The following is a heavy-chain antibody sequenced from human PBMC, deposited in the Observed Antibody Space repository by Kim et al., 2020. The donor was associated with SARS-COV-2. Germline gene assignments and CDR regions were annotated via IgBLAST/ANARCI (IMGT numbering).Heavy chain of an antibody. CDR3: AQEHHAYYFDN. Sequence: GGSLRLSCAASRFTFSRFGMHWVRQAPGKGLEWVAAISYDGSTLYYADSVKGRFTISRDNSKNTLYLQLNSLRAEDTAVYYCAQEHHAYYFDNCGQGTLV. CDR2: ISYDGSTL. CDR1: RFTFSRFG. J-gene: IGHJ4*01. V-gene: IGHV3-30*18.